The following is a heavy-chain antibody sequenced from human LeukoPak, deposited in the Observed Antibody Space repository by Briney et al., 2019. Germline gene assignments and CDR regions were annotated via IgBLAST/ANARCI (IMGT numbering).Heavy chain of an antibody. Sequence: PSETLSLTCTVSGGSISSSRYYWSWIRQPPGKGLEWIGEINHSGSTNYNPSLKSRVTISVDTSKNQFSLKLSSVTAADTAVYYCARRRQQLLLFDYWGQGTLVTVSS. CDR2: INHSGST. CDR3: ARRRQQLLLFDY. CDR1: GGSISSSRYY. J-gene: IGHJ4*02. D-gene: IGHD2-15*01. V-gene: IGHV4-39*07.